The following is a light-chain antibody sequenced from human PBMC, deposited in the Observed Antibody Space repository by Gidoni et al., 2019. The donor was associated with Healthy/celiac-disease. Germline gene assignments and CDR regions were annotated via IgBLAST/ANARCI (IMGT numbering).Light chain of an antibody. CDR2: GAS. CDR1: QSVRSSY. Sequence: DIVLTQSPGTLSLSPGERATLSCRASQSVRSSYLAWYQQKPGQAPRLLIYGASSWATGIPDRFSGSGSGTDFTLTISRLEPEDFAVYYCQQYGSSPQTFGQGTKVEIK. CDR3: QQYGSSPQT. J-gene: IGKJ1*01. V-gene: IGKV3-20*01.